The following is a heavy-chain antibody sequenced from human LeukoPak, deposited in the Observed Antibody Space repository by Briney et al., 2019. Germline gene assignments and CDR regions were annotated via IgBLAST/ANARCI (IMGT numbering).Heavy chain of an antibody. V-gene: IGHV3-48*03. CDR2: ISSSGSTI. CDR1: GFTFSSYE. Sequence: GGSLRLSCAASGFTFSSYEMNWVRQAPGKGLDGVSYISSSGSTIYYADSVKGRFTISRDNAKNSLYLQMNSLRAEDTAVYYCASLYGSYDAFDIWGQGTMVTVSS. CDR3: ASLYGSYDAFDI. D-gene: IGHD5-24*01. J-gene: IGHJ3*02.